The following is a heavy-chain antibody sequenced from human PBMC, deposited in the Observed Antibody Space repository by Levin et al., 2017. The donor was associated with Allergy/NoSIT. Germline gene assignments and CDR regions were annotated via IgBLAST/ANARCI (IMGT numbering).Heavy chain of an antibody. V-gene: IGHV3-66*01. CDR1: GLTVSIHY. J-gene: IGHJ4*02. CDR3: ARDKAVVGTALDY. CDR2: TSSDGAT. D-gene: IGHD6-13*01. Sequence: GESLKISCAASGLTVSIHYMSWVRQAPGKGLEWVSVTSSDGATNYADSVKGRFTVSRDNSKNTLFLQMNSLRVEDTAVYYCARDKAVVGTALDYWGQGTLVTVSS.